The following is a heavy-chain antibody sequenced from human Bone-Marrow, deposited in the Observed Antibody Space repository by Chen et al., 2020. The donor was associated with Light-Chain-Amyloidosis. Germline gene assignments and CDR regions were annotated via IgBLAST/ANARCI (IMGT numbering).Heavy chain of an antibody. Sequence: EVQLVESGGGLEQSGGSLRLSCATSGFLFNSYEMNWVRQAPGKGLEWVSYISSGGSSIYYADSVKGRFTISRDNTKNSLYLQMNSLRGEDTAVYFCARVWGGYMDVWGQGTTVTVSS. J-gene: IGHJ6*02. V-gene: IGHV3-48*03. CDR1: GFLFNSYE. CDR2: ISSGGSSI. D-gene: IGHD3-16*01. CDR3: ARVWGGYMDV.